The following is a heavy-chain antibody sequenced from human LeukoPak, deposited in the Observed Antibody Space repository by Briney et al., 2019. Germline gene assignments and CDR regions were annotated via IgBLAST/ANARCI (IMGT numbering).Heavy chain of an antibody. CDR2: INHSGST. D-gene: IGHD3-10*01. CDR1: GGSFSGYY. CDR3: ARGREKPYYYGSGSYYDDY. J-gene: IGHJ4*02. Sequence: SETLSLTCAVYGGSFSGYYWSWIRQPPGKGLEWIGEINHSGSTNYNPSLKSRVTISVDTSKNQFSLKLSSVTAADTAVYYCARGREKPYYYGSGSYYDDYWGQGTLVTVSS. V-gene: IGHV4-34*01.